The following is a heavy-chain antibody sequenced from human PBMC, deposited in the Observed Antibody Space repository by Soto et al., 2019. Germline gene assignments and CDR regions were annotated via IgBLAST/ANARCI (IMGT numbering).Heavy chain of an antibody. J-gene: IGHJ6*02. Sequence: VASVKVSCKASGFTFTSSAVQWVRQARGQRLEWIGWIVVGSGNTNYAQKFQERVTITRDMSTSTAYMELSSLRSEDTAVYYCAADDSSSHYYYYGMDVWGQGTTVTVSS. CDR3: AADDSSSHYYYYGMDV. CDR1: GFTFTSSA. V-gene: IGHV1-58*01. CDR2: IVVGSGNT. D-gene: IGHD6-6*01.